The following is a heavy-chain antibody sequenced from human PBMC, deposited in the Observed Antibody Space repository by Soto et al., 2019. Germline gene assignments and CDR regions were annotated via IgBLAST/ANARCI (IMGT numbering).Heavy chain of an antibody. CDR3: VRYTVTTPIDY. V-gene: IGHV3-23*01. CDR1: GFTFSSYA. D-gene: IGHD4-17*01. J-gene: IGHJ4*02. CDR2: IGGRVINI. Sequence: EVQLLESGGGLVQPGGSLRLSCAASGFTFSSYAMSWVRQAPGKGLEWVSGIGGRVINIYYADSVKGRFTISRDNSKNTLYLQMNSLKTDDTAVYYCVRYTVTTPIDYWGQGTLVTVSS.